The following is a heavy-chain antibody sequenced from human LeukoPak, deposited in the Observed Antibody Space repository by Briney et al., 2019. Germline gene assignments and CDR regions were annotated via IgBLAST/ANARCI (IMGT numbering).Heavy chain of an antibody. CDR2: ISSSSSTI. J-gene: IGHJ4*02. Sequence: GGSLRLSCAASGFTFSSYSMNWVRQAPGKGLEWLSYISSSSSTIYYADSVKGRFTISRDNAKNSLYLQMNSLGAEDTAMYYCARGSEYSSGWYDYWGQGTLVIVSS. D-gene: IGHD6-19*01. V-gene: IGHV3-48*01. CDR1: GFTFSSYS. CDR3: ARGSEYSSGWYDY.